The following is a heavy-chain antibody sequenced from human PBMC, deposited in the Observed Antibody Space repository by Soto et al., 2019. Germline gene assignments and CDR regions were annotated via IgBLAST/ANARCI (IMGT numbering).Heavy chain of an antibody. V-gene: IGHV3-30-3*01. Sequence: QVQLVESGGGVVQPGGSLRLSFAAPGSSLRDNPMHWARKAQAKGLGWVASVSYDESNKYYTESVKGRFSISRDTSKNTLSLQMDTLRPDDTAVYYCARDGPLPYTSGWDFVMLDQWGQGTLVTVS. CDR2: VSYDESNK. CDR1: GSSLRDNP. D-gene: IGHD6-19*01. CDR3: ARDGPLPYTSGWDFVMLDQ. J-gene: IGHJ4*02.